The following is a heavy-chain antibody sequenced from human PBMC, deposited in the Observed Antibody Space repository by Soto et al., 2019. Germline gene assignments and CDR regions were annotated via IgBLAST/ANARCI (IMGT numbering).Heavy chain of an antibody. CDR2: IKSKTDGGTT. V-gene: IGHV3-15*07. Sequence: RRLSCAASGFTFSNAWMNWVRQAPGKGLEWVGRIKSKTDGGTTDYAAPVKGRFTISRDDSKNTLYLQMNSLKTEDTAVYYCTTPYYDSSGYYFDYWGQGTLVTVSS. CDR3: TTPYYDSSGYYFDY. J-gene: IGHJ4*02. D-gene: IGHD3-22*01. CDR1: GFTFSNAW.